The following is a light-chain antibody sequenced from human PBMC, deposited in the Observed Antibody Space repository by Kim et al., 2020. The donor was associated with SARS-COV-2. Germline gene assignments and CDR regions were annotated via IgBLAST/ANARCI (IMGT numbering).Light chain of an antibody. J-gene: IGLJ1*01. V-gene: IGLV2-14*03. Sequence: QSVVTQPASVSGSPGQSITISCTGTSSDVGGYNYVSWYQQHPGKAPKLMIYDVSNRPSGVSNRFSGSKSGNTASLTISGLQAEDEADYYCSSYTSSSHYVFGTGTKVTVL. CDR3: SSYTSSSHYV. CDR2: DVS. CDR1: SSDVGGYNY.